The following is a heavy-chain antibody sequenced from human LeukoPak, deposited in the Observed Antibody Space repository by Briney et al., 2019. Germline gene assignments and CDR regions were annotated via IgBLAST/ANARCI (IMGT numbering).Heavy chain of an antibody. D-gene: IGHD2-21*02. CDR3: ARQTIGVCISGDCLSNYYYGMDV. CDR1: GGSISDYY. Sequence: SETLSLTCTVSGGSISDYYWTWVRQPPGKGLEWIGYLYYSGSSNSNSGSTNYSPSLKSRVTISVDTSKNQFSLKVSSVTVADTAVYYCARQTIGVCISGDCLSNYYYGMDVWGQGTTVTVSS. CDR2: LYYSGSSNSNSGST. J-gene: IGHJ6*02. V-gene: IGHV4-59*08.